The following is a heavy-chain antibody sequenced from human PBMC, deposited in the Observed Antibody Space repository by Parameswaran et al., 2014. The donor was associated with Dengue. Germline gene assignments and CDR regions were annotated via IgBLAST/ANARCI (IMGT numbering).Heavy chain of an antibody. J-gene: IGHJ4*02. CDR2: IWHDGSNI. V-gene: IGHV3-33*01. CDR3: ASFGVTPGGTEGRDY. Sequence: QAGGSLRLSCAASGFTFSSYGMHWVRQAPGKGLEWLGVIWHDGSNIYYAESVKGRFTISRDNSKQMLYLQMNSLRAEDTAVYYCASFGVTPGGTEGRDYWGQGTLVTVSS. CDR1: GFTFSSYG. D-gene: IGHD6-13*01.